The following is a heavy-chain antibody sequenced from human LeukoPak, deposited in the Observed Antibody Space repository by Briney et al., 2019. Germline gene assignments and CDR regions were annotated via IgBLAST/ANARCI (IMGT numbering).Heavy chain of an antibody. Sequence: SETLSLTCTVSGGSISSGSYYWSWIRQPAGKGLEWIGRIYTSGSTNYNPSLKSRVTISVDTSKNQFSLKLSSVTAADTAVYYCARAHAGYDFWSGYYGDYYYYMDVWGKGTTVTVSS. CDR3: ARAHAGYDFWSGYYGDYYYYMDV. CDR1: GGSISSGSYY. CDR2: IYTSGST. J-gene: IGHJ6*03. V-gene: IGHV4-61*02. D-gene: IGHD3-3*01.